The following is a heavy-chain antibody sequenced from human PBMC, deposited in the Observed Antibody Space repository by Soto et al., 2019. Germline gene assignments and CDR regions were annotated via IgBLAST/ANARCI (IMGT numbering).Heavy chain of an antibody. V-gene: IGHV4-59*01. D-gene: IGHD3-9*01. J-gene: IGHJ6*02. Sequence: PSETLSLTCTVSGGSISSNYWNWIRQPPGKGLEWIGYINYSGTTNYNPSLKSRVTISGDTSKNQFSLKLSSVTAADTAVYYCARVSAGYDILTGYYNDGMDVWGQGTTVTSP. CDR2: INYSGTT. CDR1: GGSISSNY. CDR3: ARVSAGYDILTGYYNDGMDV.